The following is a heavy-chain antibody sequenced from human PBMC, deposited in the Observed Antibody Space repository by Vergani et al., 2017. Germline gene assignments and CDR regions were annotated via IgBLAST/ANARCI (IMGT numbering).Heavy chain of an antibody. D-gene: IGHD3-16*01. CDR2: IIPIFGTA. CDR1: GYTFTSYA. V-gene: IGHV1-69*18. J-gene: IGHJ6*02. CDR3: ARDDYGKNYYYYGMDV. Sequence: QVQLVQSGSELKKPGASVKVSCKASGYTFTSYAMNWVRQAPGQGLEWMGRIIPIFGTANYAQKFQGRVTITADESTSTAYMERSSLRSEDTAVYYCARDDYGKNYYYYGMDVWGQGTTVTVSS.